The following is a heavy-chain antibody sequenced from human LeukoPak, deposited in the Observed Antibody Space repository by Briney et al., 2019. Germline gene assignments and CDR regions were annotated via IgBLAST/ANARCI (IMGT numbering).Heavy chain of an antibody. CDR2: ISSSSSYI. CDR1: GGSISSSS. CDR3: AREEEGTGHYYYYYMDV. D-gene: IGHD1-1*01. Sequence: PSETLSLTCTVSGGSISSSSFYWGWIRQPPGKGLEWVSSISSSSSYIYYADSVKGRFTISRDNAKNSLYLQMNSLRAEDTAVYYCAREEEGTGHYYYYYMDVWGKGTTVTVSS. V-gene: IGHV3-21*01. J-gene: IGHJ6*03.